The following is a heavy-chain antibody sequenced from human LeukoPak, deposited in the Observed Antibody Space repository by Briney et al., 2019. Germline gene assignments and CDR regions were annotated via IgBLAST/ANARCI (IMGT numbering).Heavy chain of an antibody. CDR3: ARVGRSSGSSHYYFDY. V-gene: IGHV1-3*01. J-gene: IGHJ4*02. Sequence: ASVKVSCKASGYTFTSYDINWVRQAPGQRLEWMGWINAGNGNTKYSQKFQGRVTITRDTSASTAYMELSSLRSEDTAVYYCARVGRSSGSSHYYFDYWGQGTLVTVSS. CDR2: INAGNGNT. D-gene: IGHD1-26*01. CDR1: GYTFTSYD.